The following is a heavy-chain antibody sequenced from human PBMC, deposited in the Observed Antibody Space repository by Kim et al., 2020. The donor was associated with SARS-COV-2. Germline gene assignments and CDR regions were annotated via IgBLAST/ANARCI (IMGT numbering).Heavy chain of an antibody. CDR1: GGTFSSYA. CDR2: IIPIFGTA. V-gene: IGHV1-69*13. CDR3: ARVLSIAAPFDY. Sequence: SVKVSCKASGGTFSSYAISWVRQAPGQGLEWMGGIIPIFGTANYAQKFQGRVTITADESTSTAYMELSSLRSEDTVVYYCARVLSIAAPFDYWGQGTLVTVSS. J-gene: IGHJ4*02. D-gene: IGHD6-6*01.